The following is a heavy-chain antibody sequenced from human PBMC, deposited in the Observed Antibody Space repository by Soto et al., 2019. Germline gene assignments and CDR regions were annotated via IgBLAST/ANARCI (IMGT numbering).Heavy chain of an antibody. CDR2: INHSGST. V-gene: IGHV4-34*01. J-gene: IGHJ6*02. D-gene: IGHD5-18*01. Sequence: SETLSLTCAVYGGSFSGYYWSWIRQPPGKGLEWIGEINHSGSTNYNPSLKSRVTISVDTSKNQFSLKLSSVTAADTAAYYCASRQAVDTLFQWGPYYYYYGMDVWGQGXTVTVSS. CDR3: ASRQAVDTLFQWGPYYYYYGMDV. CDR1: GGSFSGYY.